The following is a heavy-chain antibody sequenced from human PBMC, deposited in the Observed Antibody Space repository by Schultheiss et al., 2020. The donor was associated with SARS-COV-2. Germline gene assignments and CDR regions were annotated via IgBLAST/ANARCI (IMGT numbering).Heavy chain of an antibody. Sequence: GESLKISCAASGFTFRNYWMHWVRQIPGKGLEWVSAISGSGGSTYYADSVKGRFTISRDNAKNSLYLQMNSLRAEDTAVYYCARRTMLAFDYWGQGTLVTVSS. CDR3: ARRTMLAFDY. CDR2: ISGSGGST. D-gene: IGHD1-14*01. J-gene: IGHJ4*02. CDR1: GFTFRNYW. V-gene: IGHV3-21*01.